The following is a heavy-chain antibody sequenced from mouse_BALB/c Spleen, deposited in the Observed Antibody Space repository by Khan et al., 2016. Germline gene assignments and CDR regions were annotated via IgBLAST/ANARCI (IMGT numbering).Heavy chain of an antibody. J-gene: IGHJ3*01. CDR1: GYSITSDYA. D-gene: IGHD2-10*01. CDR2: ISYSGST. CDR3: ANLAYYVLAWFAY. V-gene: IGHV3-2*02. Sequence: EVQLQESGPGLVKPSQSLSLTCTVTGYSITSDYAWNWIRQFPGNKLEWMGYISYSGSTSYNPSLKSRISITRDKSKHPFFLQLNSVTTEDTATYYCANLAYYVLAWFAYLGQGTLVTVSA.